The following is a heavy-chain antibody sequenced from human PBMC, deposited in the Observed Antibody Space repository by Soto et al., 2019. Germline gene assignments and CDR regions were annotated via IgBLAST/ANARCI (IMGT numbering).Heavy chain of an antibody. CDR1: GGSISSSSYY. CDR2: IYYSGST. V-gene: IGHV4-39*01. Sequence: PSETLSLTCPVSGGSISSSSYYWGWIRQPPGKGLEWIGSIYYSGSTYYNPSLKSRVTISVDTSKNQFSLKLSSVTAADTAVYYCARHRAGMIVEGSAFDIWGQGTMVTVSS. J-gene: IGHJ3*02. CDR3: ARHRAGMIVEGSAFDI. D-gene: IGHD3-22*01.